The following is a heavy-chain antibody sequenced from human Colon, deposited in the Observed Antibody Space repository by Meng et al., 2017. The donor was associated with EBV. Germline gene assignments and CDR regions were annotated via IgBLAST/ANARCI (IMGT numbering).Heavy chain of an antibody. V-gene: IGHV4-4*03. CDR3: ARDYYASGFVFDL. CDR1: GCSFDSDTW. D-gene: IGHD3-10*01. CDR2: ISHSGTT. J-gene: IGHJ5*02. Sequence: QMPLQESGPGLGKPLGTLSLHFAVSGCSFDSDTWWNWVRQTPGKGLEWIGEISHSGTTNYNPSLKSRVTISIDKSKNQFSLKLTSVTAADTAVYYCARDYYASGFVFDLWGQGTLVTVSS.